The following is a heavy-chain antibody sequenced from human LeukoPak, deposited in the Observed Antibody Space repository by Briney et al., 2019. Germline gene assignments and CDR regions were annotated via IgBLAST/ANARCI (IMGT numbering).Heavy chain of an antibody. CDR1: GFTFRSYG. CDR3: ARDLGQYYDTSDNWFDP. Sequence: PRGSLRLSCAASGFTFRSYGMHWVRQAPGKGLEWVAIISYDGTNKYYADSVKGRFTISRDNSKNTLNLQMNSLRAEDTAVYYCARDLGQYYDTSDNWFDPWGQGTLVTVSS. J-gene: IGHJ5*02. V-gene: IGHV3-30*03. D-gene: IGHD3-22*01. CDR2: ISYDGTNK.